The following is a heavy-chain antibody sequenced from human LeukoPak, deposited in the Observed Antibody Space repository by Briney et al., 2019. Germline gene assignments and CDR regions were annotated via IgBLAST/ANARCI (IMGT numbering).Heavy chain of an antibody. CDR1: GYTFTSYY. V-gene: IGHV1-46*01. D-gene: IGHD4-23*01. CDR2: INPSGGST. J-gene: IGHJ3*02. Sequence: ASVKISCKASGYTFTSYYMHWVRQAPGQGLEWMGIINPSGGSTSYAQKFQGRVTMTRDTSTSTVYMELSSLRAEDTAVYYCAKVYRLRWTESDAFDIWGQGTMVTVSS. CDR3: AKVYRLRWTESDAFDI.